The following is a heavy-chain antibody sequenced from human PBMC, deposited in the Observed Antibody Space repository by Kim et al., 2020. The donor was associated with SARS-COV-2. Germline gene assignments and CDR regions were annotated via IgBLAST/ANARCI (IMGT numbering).Heavy chain of an antibody. Sequence: GGSLRLSCAASGFTFDDYAMHWVRQAPGKGLEWVSLISGDGGSTYYADSVKGRFTISRDNSKNSLYLQMNSLRTEDTALYYCAKGVGATWWGVIDYWGQGTLVTVSS. D-gene: IGHD1-26*01. V-gene: IGHV3-43*02. CDR3: AKGVGATWWGVIDY. CDR1: GFTFDDYA. J-gene: IGHJ4*02. CDR2: ISGDGGST.